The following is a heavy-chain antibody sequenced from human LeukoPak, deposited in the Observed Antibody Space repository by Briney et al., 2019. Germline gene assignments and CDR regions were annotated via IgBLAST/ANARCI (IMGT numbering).Heavy chain of an antibody. Sequence: GGSLRLSCAASGFTFSSYEMNWVRQAPGEGLEWVSYISSSGSTIYYADSVKGRFTNSRENAKNSLYLQMNSLRAEDTAVYYCARDLAVAEGDYWGQGTLVTVSS. V-gene: IGHV3-48*03. CDR2: ISSSGSTI. D-gene: IGHD6-19*01. J-gene: IGHJ4*02. CDR3: ARDLAVAEGDY. CDR1: GFTFSSYE.